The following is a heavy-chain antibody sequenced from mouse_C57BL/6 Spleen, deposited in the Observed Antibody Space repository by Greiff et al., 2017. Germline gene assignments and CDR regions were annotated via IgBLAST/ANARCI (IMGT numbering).Heavy chain of an antibody. CDR1: GFTFSSYG. CDR2: ISSGGSYT. V-gene: IGHV5-6*01. J-gene: IGHJ2*01. Sequence: EVQLVESGGDLVKPGGSLKLSCAASGFTFSSYGMSWVRQTPDKRLEWVATISSGGSYTYYPDSVKGRFTISRDNAKNTLYLQMGSLKSEDTAMYYCATYGSSFDYWGQGTTLTVSS. D-gene: IGHD1-1*01. CDR3: ATYGSSFDY.